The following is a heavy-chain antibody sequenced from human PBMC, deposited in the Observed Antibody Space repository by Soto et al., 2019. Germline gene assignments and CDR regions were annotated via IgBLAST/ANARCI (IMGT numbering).Heavy chain of an antibody. Sequence: QVQLVQSGAEVKKPGSSVKVSCKASGGTFSSYTISWVRQAPGQGLEWMGRIIPILGIANYAQKFQGRVTITADKSTSTAYMELSSLRSEDTAVYYCARDNTHYCYMDVWGKGTTVTVSS. CDR2: IIPILGIA. CDR1: GGTFSSYT. V-gene: IGHV1-69*08. CDR3: ARDNTHYCYMDV. J-gene: IGHJ6*03.